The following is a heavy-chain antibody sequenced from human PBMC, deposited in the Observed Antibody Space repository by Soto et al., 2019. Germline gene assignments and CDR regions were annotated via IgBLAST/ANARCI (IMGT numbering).Heavy chain of an antibody. CDR1: GFTFSDHY. V-gene: IGHV3-72*01. Sequence: EVQLVESGGGLVQPGGSLRLSCTASGFTFSDHYMDWVRQAPGKGLEWVGRSRNKANSYSTEYAASVKGRFTISRDESKNSLYLQMNSLKTEDTAADYCFRVTTSGYYYVDSGQGTLVTVSS. D-gene: IGHD3-22*01. CDR2: SRNKANSYST. CDR3: FRVTTSGYYYVD. J-gene: IGHJ4*02.